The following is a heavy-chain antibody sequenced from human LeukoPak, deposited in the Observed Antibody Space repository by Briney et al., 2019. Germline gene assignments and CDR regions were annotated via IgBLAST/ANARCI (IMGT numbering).Heavy chain of an antibody. V-gene: IGHV4-59*10. J-gene: IGHJ2*01. CDR3: AREIDWPVSTTVTGWYFDL. CDR2: IYTSGST. D-gene: IGHD4-11*01. CDR1: GGSFSSYY. Sequence: SETLSLTCAVYGGSFSSYYWSWIRQPAGKGLEWIGRIYTSGSTNYNPSLKSRVTMSVDTSKNQFSLKLSSVTAADTAVYYCAREIDWPVSTTVTGWYFDLWGRGTLVTVSS.